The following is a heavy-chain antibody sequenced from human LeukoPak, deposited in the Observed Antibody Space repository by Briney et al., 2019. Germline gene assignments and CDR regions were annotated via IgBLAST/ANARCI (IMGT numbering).Heavy chain of an antibody. D-gene: IGHD6-19*01. CDR2: INQDGSEK. V-gene: IGHV3-7*03. CDR3: AKIARLVSYLDY. J-gene: IGHJ4*02. CDR1: GFTFGSFA. Sequence: PGGSLRLSCAASGFTFGSFAMTWVRQAPGKGLEWVANINQDGSEKYFVDSVKGRFTISRDNAKNSLYSQMNSLRAEDTAVYYCAKIARLVSYLDYWGQGILVTVSS.